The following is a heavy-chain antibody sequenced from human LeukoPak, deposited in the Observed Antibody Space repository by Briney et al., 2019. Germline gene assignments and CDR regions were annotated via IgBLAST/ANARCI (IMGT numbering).Heavy chain of an antibody. CDR1: GGSFSGYY. CDR2: INHSGST. V-gene: IGHV4-34*01. D-gene: IGHD6-6*01. J-gene: IGHJ4*02. Sequence: SETLSLTCAVYGGSFSGYYWSWIRKPPGKGLEWTGEINHSGSTNYNPSLKSRVTISVDTSKNQFSLKLSAVTAADTAVYYCARGPLVSPWDYWGQGTLVTVSS. CDR3: ARGPLVSPWDY.